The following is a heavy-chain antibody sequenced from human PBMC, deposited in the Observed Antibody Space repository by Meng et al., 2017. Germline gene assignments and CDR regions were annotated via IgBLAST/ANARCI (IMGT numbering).Heavy chain of an antibody. CDR1: GGSISSVDW. J-gene: IGHJ4*02. D-gene: IGHD6-19*01. CDR2: IYHGGNT. CDR3: ASWIYSCGWQ. V-gene: IGHV4/OR15-8*02. Sequence: QVPLQGAVPGLVKPLGTLSLTCVVCGGSISSVDWWSWVRQPLGKGLEWIGEIYHGGNTNYNPSLKSRVTISIDKSKNQFSLKLSSVTAADTAVYYCASWIYSCGWQWGQGTLVTVSS.